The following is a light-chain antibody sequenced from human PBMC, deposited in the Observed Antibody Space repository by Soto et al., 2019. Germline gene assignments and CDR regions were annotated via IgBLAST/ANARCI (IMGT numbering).Light chain of an antibody. CDR3: QQFNNWPPWT. V-gene: IGKV3-15*01. Sequence: VMTQSLPSLSASPGWRFTLPCRASENIRSSLAWYQQRPGQAPRLIXYGASTRAAGMPDRFSGSGGGTEFTLTISGLQSDDFAVYYCQQFNNWPPWTFGQGTKVDIK. CDR1: ENIRSS. J-gene: IGKJ1*01. CDR2: GAS.